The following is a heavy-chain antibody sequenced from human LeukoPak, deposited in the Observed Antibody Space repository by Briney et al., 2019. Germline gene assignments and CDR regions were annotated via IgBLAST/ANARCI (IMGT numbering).Heavy chain of an antibody. CDR1: GFTFSSYA. V-gene: IGHV3-23*01. CDR3: AKEGSRYDYIWGSYRYPLHDNAFDI. CDR2: VSGSGANT. Sequence: PGGSLRLSCAASGFTFSSYAMSWVRQAPGKGLEWVSAVSGSGANTYYADSVKGRFTISRDNSKNTLYLQMNSLRAEDTAVYYCAKEGSRYDYIWGSYRYPLHDNAFDIWGQGTMVTVSS. D-gene: IGHD3-16*02. J-gene: IGHJ3*02.